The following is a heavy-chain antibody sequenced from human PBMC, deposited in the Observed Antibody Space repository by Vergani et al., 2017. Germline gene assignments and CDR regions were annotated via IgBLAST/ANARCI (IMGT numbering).Heavy chain of an antibody. V-gene: IGHV3-23*01. Sequence: EVQLLESGGGLVQPGGSLRLSCAASGFTFSSYAMSWVRQAPGKGVEWVSAISGRGGSKYYAHSVKGRFTISRDNSKNTLYLQMNSLRAEDTAVYYCAKDTLPKGVNWFDPWGQGTLVTVSS. J-gene: IGHJ5*02. D-gene: IGHD1-26*01. CDR3: AKDTLPKGVNWFDP. CDR2: ISGRGGSK. CDR1: GFTFSSYA.